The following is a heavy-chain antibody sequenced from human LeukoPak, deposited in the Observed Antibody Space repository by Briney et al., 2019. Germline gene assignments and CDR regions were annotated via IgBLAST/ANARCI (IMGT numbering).Heavy chain of an antibody. D-gene: IGHD6-13*01. CDR2: IKQDGSEK. J-gene: IGHJ3*02. CDR1: GFTFSSYW. CDR3: AREGVSAAAYTYAFDI. Sequence: GGSLRLYCAASGFTFSSYWMSWVRQAPGKGLEWVANIKQDGSEKYYVDSVKGRSTISRDNAKNSLYLQMNSLRAEDTAVYYCAREGVSAAAYTYAFDIWGQGTMVTVSS. V-gene: IGHV3-7*01.